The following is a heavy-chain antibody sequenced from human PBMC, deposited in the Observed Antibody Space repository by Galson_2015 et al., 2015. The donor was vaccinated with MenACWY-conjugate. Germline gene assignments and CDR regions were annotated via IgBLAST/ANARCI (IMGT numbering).Heavy chain of an antibody. D-gene: IGHD5-12*01. J-gene: IGHJ6*02. V-gene: IGHV3-23*01. CDR3: AKPRGIVATIHGGMDV. CDR1: GFTFSTYA. CDR2: ISGCGAST. Sequence: SLRLSCAASGFTFSTYAMSWVRQAPGEGLEWVSTISGCGASTYYADSVKGRFTISRDKSKSTLYLQMNSLRAEDTAVYYSAKPRGIVATIHGGMDVWGQGSTVTVSS.